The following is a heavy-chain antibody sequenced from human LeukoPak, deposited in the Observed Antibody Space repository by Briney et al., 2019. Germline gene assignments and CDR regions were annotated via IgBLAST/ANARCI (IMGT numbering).Heavy chain of an antibody. Sequence: ASVKVSCKASGYTFTGYNMHWVRQAPGQGLEWMGWINPNSGGTNYAQKFQGWVTMTRDTSISTAYMELSRLRSDDTAVYYCARSEYGDYVTQFDYWGQGTLVTVSS. V-gene: IGHV1-2*04. J-gene: IGHJ4*02. D-gene: IGHD4-17*01. CDR2: INPNSGGT. CDR1: GYTFTGYN. CDR3: ARSEYGDYVTQFDY.